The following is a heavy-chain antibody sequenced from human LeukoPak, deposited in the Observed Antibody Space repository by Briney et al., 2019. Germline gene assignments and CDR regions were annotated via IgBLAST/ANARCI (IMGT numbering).Heavy chain of an antibody. CDR3: GRPFYDFWSGHYYYYMDV. Sequence: PSETLSLTCTVSGGSIRSASYYWGWIRQPPGKELVWIGSIYYSGSTYYNPSLKSRVTISVDTSKNQFSLKLSSVTAADTAVYYCGRPFYDFWSGHYYYYMDVWGKGTTVTVSS. D-gene: IGHD3-3*01. V-gene: IGHV4-39*01. J-gene: IGHJ6*03. CDR1: GGSIRSASYY. CDR2: IYYSGST.